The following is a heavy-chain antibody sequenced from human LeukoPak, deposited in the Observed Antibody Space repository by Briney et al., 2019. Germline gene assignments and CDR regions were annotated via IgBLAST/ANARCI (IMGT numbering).Heavy chain of an antibody. CDR2: ISDSGGST. D-gene: IGHD6-19*01. Sequence: GGSLRLSCSASGFTFTSYAMSWVRQGPGKGLEWVSVISDSGGSTYYADSVKGRFTISRDNSKNTLYLQMNSLRADDTAVYYCAKRRWLGGIGVADPFDYWGQGTLVTVSS. J-gene: IGHJ4*02. CDR1: GFTFTSYA. V-gene: IGHV3-23*01. CDR3: AKRRWLGGIGVADPFDY.